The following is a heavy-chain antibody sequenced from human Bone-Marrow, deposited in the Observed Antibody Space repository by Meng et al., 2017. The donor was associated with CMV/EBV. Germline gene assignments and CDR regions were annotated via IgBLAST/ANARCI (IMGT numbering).Heavy chain of an antibody. V-gene: IGHV6-1*01. CDR2: TYYRSKRYN. Sequence: SCAISGDSVSSNSATWSWTRQSPSRGLEWLGRTYYRSKRYNDYAVSVKSRIDINPDTSKNQFSLQLNAVTPEDTAVYYCARVRCSTSSCYYEYYYGMDVWGQGTTVTVSS. J-gene: IGHJ6*02. CDR3: ARVRCSTSSCYYEYYYGMDV. D-gene: IGHD2-2*01. CDR1: GDSVSSNSAT.